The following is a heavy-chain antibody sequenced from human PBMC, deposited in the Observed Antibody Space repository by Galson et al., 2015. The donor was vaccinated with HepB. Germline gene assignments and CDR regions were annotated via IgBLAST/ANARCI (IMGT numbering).Heavy chain of an antibody. CDR1: GFTFGDYA. Sequence: SLRLSCAASGFTFGDYAMSWFRQAPGKGLEWVGFIRSKAYGGTTEYAASVKGRFTISRDDSKSIAYLQMNSLKTEDTAVYYCTSILSTTVPYNWFDPWGQGTLVTVSS. D-gene: IGHD4-17*01. J-gene: IGHJ5*02. V-gene: IGHV3-49*03. CDR3: TSILSTTVPYNWFDP. CDR2: IRSKAYGGTT.